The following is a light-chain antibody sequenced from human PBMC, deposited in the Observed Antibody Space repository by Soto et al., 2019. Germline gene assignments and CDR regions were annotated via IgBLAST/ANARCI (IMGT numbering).Light chain of an antibody. V-gene: IGKV3-15*01. CDR1: QTVSSN. Sequence: EIVMTQSPATLSVSPGETATLSCRASQTVSSNLAWYHQKPGQAPRLLIYGASTRATGIPARFSGSGSETEFTLTISSLQAEDSAVYFCQQYNNWPTWTFGQGTKVEI. CDR3: QQYNNWPTWT. CDR2: GAS. J-gene: IGKJ1*01.